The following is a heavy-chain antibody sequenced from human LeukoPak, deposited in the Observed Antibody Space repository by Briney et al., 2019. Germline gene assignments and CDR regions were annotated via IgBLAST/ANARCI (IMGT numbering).Heavy chain of an antibody. D-gene: IGHD3-16*01. CDR1: GYTFTSYY. CDR3: ARLTNWGNEIF. J-gene: IGHJ4*02. Sequence: ASVKVSCKASGYTFTSYYMHWVRQAPGQGLEWMGWINTNTGNPTYAQGFTGRFVFSLDTSVSTAYLQISSLKAEDTAVYYCARLTNWGNEIFWGQGTLVTVSS. V-gene: IGHV7-4-1*02. CDR2: INTNTGNP.